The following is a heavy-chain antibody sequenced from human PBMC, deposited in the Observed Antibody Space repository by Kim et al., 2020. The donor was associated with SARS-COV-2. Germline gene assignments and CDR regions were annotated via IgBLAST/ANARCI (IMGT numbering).Heavy chain of an antibody. D-gene: IGHD1-26*01. Sequence: GGSLRLSCAASGFTFSNYAMSWVRQAPGKGLEWVSGISGRGGSTNYADSVKGRFTISRDNSKNTLYLQMNSLRAEDTAVYYCAKDAKTGGSYFDSWGQGTLVTVSS. CDR3: AKDAKTGGSYFDS. CDR2: ISGRGGST. J-gene: IGHJ4*02. V-gene: IGHV3-23*01. CDR1: GFTFSNYA.